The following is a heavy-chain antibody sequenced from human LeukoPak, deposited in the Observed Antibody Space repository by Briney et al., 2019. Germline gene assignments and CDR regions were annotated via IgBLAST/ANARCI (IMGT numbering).Heavy chain of an antibody. Sequence: GGSLRLSCVAYGFTVSINYMTWVRQAQGKGLEWVSILFGGGSTYYADSVKGRFTISRHNSKNTLCLQMNSLRPEDTAIYYCARGGGVPVAYYFDYWGQGTLVTVSS. J-gene: IGHJ4*02. CDR1: GFTVSINY. CDR3: ARGGGVPVAYYFDY. V-gene: IGHV3-53*04. CDR2: LFGGGST. D-gene: IGHD2-2*01.